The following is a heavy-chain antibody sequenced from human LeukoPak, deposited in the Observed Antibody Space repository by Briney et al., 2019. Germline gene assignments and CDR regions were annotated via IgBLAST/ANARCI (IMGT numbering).Heavy chain of an antibody. Sequence: PGGSLRLSCAASGFTFSDYYMSWIRQAPGKGLEWVSYISSSGSTIYYADSVKGRFTISRDNAKNSLYLQMNSLRAEDTAVYYCARFLIAVAAPFDYWGQGTLVTVSS. V-gene: IGHV3-11*04. D-gene: IGHD6-19*01. CDR1: GFTFSDYY. CDR3: ARFLIAVAAPFDY. CDR2: ISSSGSTI. J-gene: IGHJ4*02.